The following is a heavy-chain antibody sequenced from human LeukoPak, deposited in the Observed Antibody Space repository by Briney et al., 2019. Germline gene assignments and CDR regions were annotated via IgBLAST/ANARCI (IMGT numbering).Heavy chain of an antibody. D-gene: IGHD2-2*03. CDR1: GYTFTGYY. CDR3: ASTPNVGYCSSTSCPIQDY. CDR2: INPNSGGT. J-gene: IGHJ4*02. V-gene: IGHV1-2*02. Sequence: ASVKVSCKASGYTFTGYYMHWVRQAPGQGLEWMGWINPNSGGTNYAQKFQGRVTMTRDTSISTAYMELSRLRSDDTAVYYCASTPNVGYCSSTSCPIQDYWGQGTLVTVSS.